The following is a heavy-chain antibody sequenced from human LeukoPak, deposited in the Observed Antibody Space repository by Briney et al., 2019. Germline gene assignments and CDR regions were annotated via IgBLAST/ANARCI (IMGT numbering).Heavy chain of an antibody. CDR3: AKVVVPAATYYYYYMDV. Sequence: GGSLRLSCAASGFTFSSYGMHWVRQAPGKGLEWVAFIRYDGSNKYYADPVKGRFTISRDNSKNTLYLQMNSLRAEDTAVYYCAKVVVPAATYYYYYMDVWGKGTTVTVSS. V-gene: IGHV3-30*02. CDR1: GFTFSSYG. CDR2: IRYDGSNK. J-gene: IGHJ6*03. D-gene: IGHD2-2*01.